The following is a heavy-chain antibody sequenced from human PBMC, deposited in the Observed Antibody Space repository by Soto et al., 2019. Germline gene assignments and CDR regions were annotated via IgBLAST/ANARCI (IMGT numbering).Heavy chain of an antibody. D-gene: IGHD6-13*01. V-gene: IGHV4-59*08. CDR3: ARRPGYSSSWERGEYYFDY. CDR1: GGSISSYY. CDR2: IYYSGST. Sequence: SETLSLTCTVSGGSISSYYWSWIRQPPGKGLEWIGYIYYSGSTNYNPSLKSRVTISVDTSKNQFSLKLSSVTAADTAVYYCARRPGYSSSWERGEYYFDYWGQGTLVTVSS. J-gene: IGHJ4*02.